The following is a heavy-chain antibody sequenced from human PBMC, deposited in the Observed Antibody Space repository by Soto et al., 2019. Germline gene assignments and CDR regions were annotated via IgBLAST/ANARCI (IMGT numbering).Heavy chain of an antibody. CDR2: NHYTGST. V-gene: IGHV4-31*03. Sequence: QVQLQESGPGLVKPSQTLSLTCTVSGGSVSRGGYYCNWIRQHPGKGLEWIGYNHYTGSTFYNPSLKSRVTISVDTSKNQFSLKLSAVTAADTAVYYGATGDLTAGELFFGYWGQGALVTVSS. CDR3: ATGDLTAGELFFGY. D-gene: IGHD3-10*01. CDR1: GGSVSRGGYY. J-gene: IGHJ4*02.